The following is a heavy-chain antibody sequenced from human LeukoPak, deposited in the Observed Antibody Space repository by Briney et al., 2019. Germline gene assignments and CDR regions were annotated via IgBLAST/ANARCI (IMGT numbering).Heavy chain of an antibody. J-gene: IGHJ6*03. Sequence: GESLKISCKGSGYSFTSYWIGWVRQMPGKGLERMGIIYPGDSDTRYSPSFQGQVTISADKSISTAYLQWSSLKASDTAMYYCARLPITIFGVDLGYYYMDVWGKGTTVTVSS. V-gene: IGHV5-51*01. CDR3: ARLPITIFGVDLGYYYMDV. CDR1: GYSFTSYW. CDR2: IYPGDSDT. D-gene: IGHD3-3*01.